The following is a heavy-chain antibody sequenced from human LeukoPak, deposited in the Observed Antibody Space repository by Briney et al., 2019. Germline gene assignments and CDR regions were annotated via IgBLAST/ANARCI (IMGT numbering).Heavy chain of an antibody. Sequence: SETLSLTCTVSGGSISSYYWSWIRQPPGKGLEWIGYIYYSGSTNYNPSLKSRVTISVDTSKNQFSLRLSSVTAADTAVYYCARQTGSGLFILPGGQGTLVTVSS. J-gene: IGHJ4*02. V-gene: IGHV4-59*01. D-gene: IGHD3/OR15-3a*01. CDR2: IYYSGST. CDR3: ARQTGSGLFILP. CDR1: GGSISSYY.